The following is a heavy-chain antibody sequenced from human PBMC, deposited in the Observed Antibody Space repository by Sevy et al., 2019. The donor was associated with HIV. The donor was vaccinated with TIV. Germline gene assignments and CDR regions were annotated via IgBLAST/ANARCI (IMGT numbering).Heavy chain of an antibody. CDR1: GFTFSSYA. D-gene: IGHD4-17*01. CDR3: ARTGAYADTYYHHYAMDV. CDR2: INQDGSVK. V-gene: IGHV3-7*03. Sequence: GGSLRLSCAASGFTFSSYAMSWVRQAPGKGLEWVANINQDGSVKYYLDSVMGRFTISRDSARNSVYLQINSLRADDTARYYCARTGAYADTYYHHYAMDVWGQGTSVTVSS. J-gene: IGHJ6*02.